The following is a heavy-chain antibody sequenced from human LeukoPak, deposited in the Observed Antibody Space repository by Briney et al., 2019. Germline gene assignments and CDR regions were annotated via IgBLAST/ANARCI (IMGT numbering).Heavy chain of an antibody. D-gene: IGHD5-18*01. CDR1: GFTFSSYW. Sequence: GGSLRLSCAASGFTFSSYWMSWVRQAPGKGLEWVANIKQDGSEKYYVDSVKGRFTISRDNAKNSLYLQMNSLRAEDTAVYYCARAPRGYSYRPYYYYYYYMDVWGEGTTVTVSS. CDR3: ARAPRGYSYRPYYYYYYYMDV. J-gene: IGHJ6*03. CDR2: IKQDGSEK. V-gene: IGHV3-7*04.